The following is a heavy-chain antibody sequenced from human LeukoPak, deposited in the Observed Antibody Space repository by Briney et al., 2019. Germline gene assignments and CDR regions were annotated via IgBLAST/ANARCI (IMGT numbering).Heavy chain of an antibody. J-gene: IGHJ4*02. CDR2: INPNSGGT. CDR3: ARVSSRYYDSSGYLQRFDY. CDR1: GYTFTGYY. D-gene: IGHD3-22*01. V-gene: IGHV1-2*02. Sequence: EASVKVSCKASGYTFTGYYMHWVRQAPGQGLEWMGWINPNSGGTNYAQKFQGRVTMTRDTSISTAYMELIRLRSDDTAVYYCARVSSRYYDSSGYLQRFDYWGQGTLVTVSS.